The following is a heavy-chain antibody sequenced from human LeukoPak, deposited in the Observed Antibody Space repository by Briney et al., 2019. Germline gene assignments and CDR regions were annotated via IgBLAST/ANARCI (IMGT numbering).Heavy chain of an antibody. Sequence: ASVTVSCKVSGYTLTELSMHWVRQAPGKGLEWMGGFYPEDGETIYAQKFRGRVTMTEDTSTDTAYMELSSLRSEDTAVYYCARAELGITFGGVIVINWFDPWGQGTPVTVSS. D-gene: IGHD3-16*02. J-gene: IGHJ5*02. V-gene: IGHV1-24*01. CDR2: FYPEDGET. CDR1: GYTLTELS. CDR3: ARAELGITFGGVIVINWFDP.